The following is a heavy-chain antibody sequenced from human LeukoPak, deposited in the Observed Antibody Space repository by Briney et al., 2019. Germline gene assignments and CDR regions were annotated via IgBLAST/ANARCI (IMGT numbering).Heavy chain of an antibody. Sequence: GGSLRLSCAASGFTFSSFGMHWVRQAPGKGLEGVALISYDGNNKYYPDSVKGRFTISRDNSKNTLYLQMNSLRADDTAVYYCAKDLGSGSFHLNAFDSWGQGTLVTVSS. CDR1: GFTFSSFG. CDR3: AKDLGSGSFHLNAFDS. J-gene: IGHJ4*02. CDR2: ISYDGNNK. D-gene: IGHD3-10*01. V-gene: IGHV3-30*18.